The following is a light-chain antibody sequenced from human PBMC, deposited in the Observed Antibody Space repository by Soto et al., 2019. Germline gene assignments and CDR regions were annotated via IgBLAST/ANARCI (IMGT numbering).Light chain of an antibody. Sequence: QSALTQPPSASGFPGQSVTISCTGTSSDVGGYNYVSWYQHHPGKAPKLIIHEVNMRPSGVPNRFSGSKSGNTASLTVSGLQADDEAEYYCSSYAGSYNYVFGTGTKLTVL. CDR1: SSDVGGYNY. J-gene: IGLJ1*01. V-gene: IGLV2-8*01. CDR3: SSYAGSYNYV. CDR2: EVN.